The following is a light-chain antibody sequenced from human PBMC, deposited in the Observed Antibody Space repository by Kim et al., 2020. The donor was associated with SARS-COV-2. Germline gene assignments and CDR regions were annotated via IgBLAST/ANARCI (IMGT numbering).Light chain of an antibody. Sequence: EIVLTQSPGTRSLSPGERATLSCRASQSVKNNYLAWYHQKPGQAPRLLIYDASSRATGIPDKFSGSGSGTDFTLTISRLEPEDFAVYYCHQYGNTPRTFGQGTKLEI. CDR2: DAS. CDR1: QSVKNNY. J-gene: IGKJ2*01. CDR3: HQYGNTPRT. V-gene: IGKV3-20*01.